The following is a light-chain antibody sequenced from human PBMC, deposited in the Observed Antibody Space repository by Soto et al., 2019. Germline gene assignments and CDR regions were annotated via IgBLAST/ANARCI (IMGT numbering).Light chain of an antibody. Sequence: QSVLTQPASVSGSPGQSITISCTGSSSDGGTYNLVTWYQQPPGKAPKLMIYEGSKRPSGVSNRFSGSKSGNTASLTISGLQAEDEADYYCCSYAGRTTFEVFGGGTKLTVL. CDR3: CSYAGRTTFEV. J-gene: IGLJ2*01. V-gene: IGLV2-23*03. CDR1: SSDGGTYNL. CDR2: EGS.